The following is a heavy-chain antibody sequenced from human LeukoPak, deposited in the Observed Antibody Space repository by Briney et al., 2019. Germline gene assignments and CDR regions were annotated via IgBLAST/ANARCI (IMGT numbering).Heavy chain of an antibody. CDR3: ATTSQLGSYNWFDP. CDR2: IDHIGVT. V-gene: IGHV4-34*01. D-gene: IGHD6-6*01. Sequence: SETLSLTCAVYGASLSDYYWSWIRQPPGKGLEWIGEIDHIGVTKYNPSLKGRVTISRDTSKNQFSLDLTSVTAADTAVYYCATTSQLGSYNWFDPWGQGTPVTVSS. J-gene: IGHJ5*02. CDR1: GASLSDYY.